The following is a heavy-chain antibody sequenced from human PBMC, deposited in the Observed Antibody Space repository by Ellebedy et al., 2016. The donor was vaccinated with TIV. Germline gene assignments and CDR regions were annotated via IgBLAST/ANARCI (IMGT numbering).Heavy chain of an antibody. J-gene: IGHJ2*01. CDR1: GGSFSSYY. V-gene: IGHV4-4*07. Sequence: SETLSLXCTVSGGSFSSYYWSWIRQSAGKGLEWIGRIFMSGSTTYNPSLKNRVTMSVDASTTQLSLNLSSVTAADTAVYFCARLRQSRDRSHWYFDLWGRGNLVTVSS. CDR2: IFMSGST. D-gene: IGHD1-14*01. CDR3: ARLRQSRDRSHWYFDL.